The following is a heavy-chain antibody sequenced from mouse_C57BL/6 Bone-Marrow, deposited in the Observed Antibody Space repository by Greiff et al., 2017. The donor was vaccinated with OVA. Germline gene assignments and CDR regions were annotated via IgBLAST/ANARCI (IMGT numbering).Heavy chain of an antibody. V-gene: IGHV1-54*01. J-gene: IGHJ3*01. CDR1: GYAFTNYL. Sequence: QVQLQQSGAELVRPGTSVKVSCKASGYAFTNYLIEWVKQRPGQGLEWIGVINPGSGGTNYNEKFKGKATLTADKSSSTAYMQLSSLTSEDSAVYFCARGEEGFAYWGQGTLVTVSA. CDR2: INPGSGGT. CDR3: ARGEEGFAY.